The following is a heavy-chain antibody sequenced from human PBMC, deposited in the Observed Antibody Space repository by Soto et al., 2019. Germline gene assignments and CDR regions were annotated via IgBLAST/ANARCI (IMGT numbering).Heavy chain of an antibody. Sequence: PGGSLRLSFAAPGFTFSSYGMHWVRQAPGKGLEWVAVISYDGSNKYYADSVKGRFTISRDNSKNTLYLQMNSLRAEDTAVYYCAKDLDRDHSSQQSGGGFYFDYWGQGTLVTVSS. V-gene: IGHV3-30*18. J-gene: IGHJ4*02. D-gene: IGHD6-13*01. CDR2: ISYDGSNK. CDR1: GFTFSSYG. CDR3: AKDLDRDHSSQQSGGGFYFDY.